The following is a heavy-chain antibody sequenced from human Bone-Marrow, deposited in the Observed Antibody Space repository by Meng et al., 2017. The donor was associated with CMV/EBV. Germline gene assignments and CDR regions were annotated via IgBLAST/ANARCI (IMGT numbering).Heavy chain of an antibody. CDR2: IYYSGST. CDR3: ARATPNYYDSSGYYYFDY. V-gene: IGHV4-31*02. J-gene: IGHJ4*02. CDR1: ISSGGYY. D-gene: IGHD3-22*01. Sequence: ISSGGYYWSWIRQHPGKGLGWIGYIYYSGSTYYNPSLKSRVTISVDTSKNQFSLKLSSVTAADTAVYYCARATPNYYDSSGYYYFDYWGQGTLVTVSS.